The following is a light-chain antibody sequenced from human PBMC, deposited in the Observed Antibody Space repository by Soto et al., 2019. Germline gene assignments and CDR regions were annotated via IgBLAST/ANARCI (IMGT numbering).Light chain of an antibody. V-gene: IGKV3-20*01. CDR1: QTISNNY. CDR2: GAS. J-gene: IGKJ4*01. CDR3: QQYGSSPLT. Sequence: EIVLTQSPGPLSLSPGERVTLSCRASQTISNNYLAWYQQRPGQAPRLLIYGASRRATGIPDRISGSGSGTDFTLTISRLEPEDFAVFYCQQYGSSPLTFGGGTKVDIK.